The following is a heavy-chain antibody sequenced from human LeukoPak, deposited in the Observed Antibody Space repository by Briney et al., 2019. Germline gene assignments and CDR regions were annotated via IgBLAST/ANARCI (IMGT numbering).Heavy chain of an antibody. V-gene: IGHV1-2*02. CDR3: ARRRGANSFYGMDV. D-gene: IGHD4/OR15-4a*01. Sequence: ASVKVSCKASGYTFTSYGISWVRQAPGQGLEWMGWINPNSGGTNYAQKFQGRVTMTRDTSISTAYMELSRLRSDDTAVYYCARRRGANSFYGMDVWGQGTTVTVSS. J-gene: IGHJ6*02. CDR1: GYTFTSYG. CDR2: INPNSGGT.